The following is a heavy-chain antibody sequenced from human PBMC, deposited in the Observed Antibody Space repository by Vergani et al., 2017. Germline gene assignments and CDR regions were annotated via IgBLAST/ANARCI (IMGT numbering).Heavy chain of an antibody. CDR1: GFAFDRYW. Sequence: EEQLVESGGGLVQPGGSLRLSCAASGFAFDRYWMHWVRQTPEKGLVWVSRISPDGDITLNADSVKGRFTISRDNARTTLYLQMTNLRAEDTAVYYCAKDGIAAAGYHMYYFDYWGQGTLVTVSS. V-gene: IGHV3-74*01. J-gene: IGHJ4*02. D-gene: IGHD6-13*01. CDR2: ISPDGDIT. CDR3: AKDGIAAAGYHMYYFDY.